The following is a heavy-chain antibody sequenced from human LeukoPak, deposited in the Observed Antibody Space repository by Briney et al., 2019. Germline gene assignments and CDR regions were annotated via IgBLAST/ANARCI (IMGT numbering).Heavy chain of an antibody. D-gene: IGHD6-13*01. CDR2: IWYDGSNK. V-gene: IGHV3-33*01. J-gene: IGHJ4*02. Sequence: GGSLRLSCAASGFTFSSYGMNWVRQAPGKGLEWVAIIWYDGSNKYYADSVKGRFTISRGNSKNTLYLQMNSLRAEDTAVYYCARVAAAAGGYFDYWGQGTLVTVSS. CDR3: ARVAAAAGGYFDY. CDR1: GFTFSSYG.